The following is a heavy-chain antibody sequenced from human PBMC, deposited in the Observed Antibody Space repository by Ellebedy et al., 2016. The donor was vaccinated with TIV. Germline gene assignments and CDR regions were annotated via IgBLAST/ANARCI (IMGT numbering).Heavy chain of an antibody. D-gene: IGHD6-13*01. V-gene: IGHV4-39*07. J-gene: IGHJ6*02. CDR2: IYYSGST. Sequence: SETLSLXXTVSGGSISSSSYYWGWIRQPPGKGLEWIGSIYYSGSTYYNPSLKSRVTISVDTSKNQFSLKLSSVTAADTAVYYCARALLYVAAADSYYYGMDVWGQGTTVTVSS. CDR1: GGSISSSSYY. CDR3: ARALLYVAAADSYYYGMDV.